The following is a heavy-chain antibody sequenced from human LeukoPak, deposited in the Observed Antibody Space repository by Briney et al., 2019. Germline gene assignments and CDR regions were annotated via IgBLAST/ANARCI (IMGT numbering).Heavy chain of an antibody. Sequence: SVKVPCKASGGTFSSYAISWVRQAPGQGLEWMGGIIPIFGTANYAQKFQGGVTITADESTSTAYMELSSLRSEDTAVYYCARSLWLQPDYSNYCAFDIWGQGTMVTVSS. CDR2: IIPIFGTA. J-gene: IGHJ3*02. CDR1: GGTFSSYA. D-gene: IGHD4-11*01. V-gene: IGHV1-69*13. CDR3: ARSLWLQPDYSNYCAFDI.